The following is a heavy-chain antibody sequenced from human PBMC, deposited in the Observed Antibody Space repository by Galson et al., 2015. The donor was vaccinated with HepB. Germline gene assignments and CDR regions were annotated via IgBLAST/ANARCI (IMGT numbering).Heavy chain of an antibody. CDR2: TYYRSKWYN. J-gene: IGHJ4*02. D-gene: IGHD3-10*01. CDR3: ARESPWGDYGSGSFIYYFDY. V-gene: IGHV6-1*01. CDR1: GDSVSSNSAA. Sequence: CAISGDSVSSNSAAWNWIRQSPSRGLEWLGRTYYRSKWYNDYAVSVKSRITINPDISKNQFSLQLNSVTPEDTAVYYCARESPWGDYGSGSFIYYFDYWGQGTLVTVSS.